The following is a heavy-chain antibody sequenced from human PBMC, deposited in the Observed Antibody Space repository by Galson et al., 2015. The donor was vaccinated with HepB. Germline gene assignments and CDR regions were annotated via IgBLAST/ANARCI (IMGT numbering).Heavy chain of an antibody. J-gene: IGHJ4*02. CDR2: ITPIFGTP. CDR1: GGTFNDYT. CDR3: AREGKATTPNPVHY. D-gene: IGHD1-1*01. V-gene: IGHV1-69*13. Sequence: SVKVSCKASGGTFNDYTISWVRQAPGQGLEWMRGITPIFGTPNYAQKFQGRVTITADESTNTAYMELGSLRSDDTAVYYCAREGKATTPNPVHYWGQGTLVTVSS.